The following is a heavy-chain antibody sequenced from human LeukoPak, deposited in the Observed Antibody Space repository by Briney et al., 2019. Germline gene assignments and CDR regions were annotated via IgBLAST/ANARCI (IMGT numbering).Heavy chain of an antibody. V-gene: IGHV4-59*12. D-gene: IGHD7-27*01. CDR2: FYNSGRS. CDR1: DDSISDYY. CDR3: ARATLQLGITLDY. Sequence: SETLSLTCTVSDDSISDYYRGWIRQPPGKGLEWIGYFYNSGRSTYNPSLKSRVTISVDTSKNQFSLKLSSVTAADTAVYYCARATLQLGITLDYWGQGTLVTVSS. J-gene: IGHJ4*02.